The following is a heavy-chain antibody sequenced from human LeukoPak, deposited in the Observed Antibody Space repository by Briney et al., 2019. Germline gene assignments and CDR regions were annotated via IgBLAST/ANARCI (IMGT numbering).Heavy chain of an antibody. CDR2: IWYDGSNK. CDR3: ARVSERHYGLWFGELPNLMVDY. J-gene: IGHJ4*02. V-gene: IGHV3-33*08. CDR1: GFTFSSYG. Sequence: QPGRSLRLSCAASGFTFSSYGMHWVRQAPGKGLEWVAVIWYDGSNKYYADSVKGRFTISRDNSKNTLYLQMNSLRAEDTAVYYCARVSERHYGLWFGELPNLMVDYWGQGTLVTVSS. D-gene: IGHD3-10*01.